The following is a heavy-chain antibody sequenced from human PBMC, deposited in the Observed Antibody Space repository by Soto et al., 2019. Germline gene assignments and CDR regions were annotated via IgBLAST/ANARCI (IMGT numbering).Heavy chain of an antibody. CDR3: ARHTLYSSSWYAHYYYGMGV. D-gene: IGHD6-13*01. CDR1: GGTFSSYA. J-gene: IGHJ6*02. CDR2: IIPIFGTA. V-gene: IGHV1-69*06. Sequence: QVQLVQSGAEVKKPGSSVKVSCKASGGTFSSYAISWVRQAPGQGLEWMGGIIPIFGTANYAQKFQGRVTITADKSTSTAYMELSSLRSEDTTVYYCARHTLYSSSWYAHYYYGMGVWGQGTTVTVSS.